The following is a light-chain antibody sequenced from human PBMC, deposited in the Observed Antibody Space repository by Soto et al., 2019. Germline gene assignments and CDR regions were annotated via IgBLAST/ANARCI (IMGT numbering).Light chain of an antibody. CDR1: SSDVGNFNL. CDR3: CSYAGTNTYV. CDR2: EVS. V-gene: IGLV2-23*02. Sequence: QSALTQPASVSGSPGQSISISCTGTSSDVGNFNLVSWYQHHPGKAPKLIIFEVSRRPSGVSNRFSGSKSGNTASLTISGLQTEDEADYHCCSYAGTNTYVFGTGTQLTVL. J-gene: IGLJ1*01.